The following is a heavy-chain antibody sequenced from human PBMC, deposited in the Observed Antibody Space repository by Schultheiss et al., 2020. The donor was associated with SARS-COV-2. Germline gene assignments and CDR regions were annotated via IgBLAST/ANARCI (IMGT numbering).Heavy chain of an antibody. J-gene: IGHJ4*02. D-gene: IGHD6-13*01. CDR1: GYTFTSYA. Sequence: ASVKVSCKASGYTFTSYAMHWVRQAPGQRLEWMGWISAYNGNTNYAQKLQGRVTMTTDTSTSTAYMELRSLRSDDTAVYYCARRGVAAAGSDYWGQGTLVTVSS. CDR3: ARRGVAAAGSDY. V-gene: IGHV1-18*01. CDR2: ISAYNGNT.